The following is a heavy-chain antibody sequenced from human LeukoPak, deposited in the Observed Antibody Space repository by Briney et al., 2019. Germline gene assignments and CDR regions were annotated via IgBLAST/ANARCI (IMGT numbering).Heavy chain of an antibody. Sequence: GASVKVSCKASGYTFTSYSITWVRQAPGQGLEWMGWISAYNGNTNYAQKLQGRVTMTTDTSTSTAYMELRSLRSDDTAVYYCARVGFLEWLVNNWFDPWGQGTLVTVSS. J-gene: IGHJ5*02. CDR2: ISAYNGNT. CDR1: GYTFTSYS. CDR3: ARVGFLEWLVNNWFDP. D-gene: IGHD3-3*02. V-gene: IGHV1-18*01.